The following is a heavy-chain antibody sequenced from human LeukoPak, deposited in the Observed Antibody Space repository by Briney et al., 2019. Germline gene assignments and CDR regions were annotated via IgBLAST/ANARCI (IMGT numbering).Heavy chain of an antibody. V-gene: IGHV3-33*01. CDR1: GFSFSNYG. D-gene: IGHD6-19*01. CDR2: IYYDGNTK. CDR3: ARDGSGGGWRYFDY. Sequence: GGSLRLSCVASGFSFSNYGFHWVRQAPGKGLEWVADIYYDGNTKYYGDSVKGRFTISRDNSENTLFLQMNGLRAEDTAVYYCARDGSGGGWRYFDYWGQGALDTVSS. J-gene: IGHJ4*02.